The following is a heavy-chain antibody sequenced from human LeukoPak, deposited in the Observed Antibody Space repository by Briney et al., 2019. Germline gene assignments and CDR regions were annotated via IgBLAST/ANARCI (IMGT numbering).Heavy chain of an antibody. D-gene: IGHD6-19*01. CDR3: AREGIAVAGQLDY. Sequence: SETLSLTCTVSRGSISSYYWSWIRQPPGKGLEWIGYIYYSGSTNYNPSLKSRVTISVDTSKNQFSLKLSSVTAADTAVYYCAREGIAVAGQLDYWGQGTLVTVSS. J-gene: IGHJ4*02. CDR2: IYYSGST. V-gene: IGHV4-59*01. CDR1: RGSISSYY.